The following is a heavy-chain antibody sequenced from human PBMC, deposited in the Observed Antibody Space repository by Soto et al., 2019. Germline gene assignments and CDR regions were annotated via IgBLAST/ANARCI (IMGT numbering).Heavy chain of an antibody. D-gene: IGHD6-19*01. V-gene: IGHV4-4*02. CDR1: GGSISSSNW. CDR3: ARAPAVAGMVYYYGMDV. Sequence: PSETLSLTCAVSGGSISSSNWWSWVRQPPGKGLEWIGEIYHSGSTNYNPPLKSRVTISVDKSKNQFSLKLSSVTAADTAVYYCARAPAVAGMVYYYGMDVWGQGTTVTVSS. CDR2: IYHSGST. J-gene: IGHJ6*02.